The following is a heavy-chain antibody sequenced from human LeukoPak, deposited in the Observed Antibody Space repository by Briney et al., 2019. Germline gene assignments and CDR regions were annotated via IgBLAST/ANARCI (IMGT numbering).Heavy chain of an antibody. V-gene: IGHV3-9*01. D-gene: IGHD3-22*01. J-gene: IGHJ4*02. CDR2: ISWNSGSI. CDR1: GFTFSKYW. Sequence: QTGGSLRLSCAASGFTFSKYWMHWVRQAPGKGLEWVSGISWNSGSIGYADSVKGRFTISRDNAKNSLYLQMNSLRAEDTALYYCAKDALSGYDSSGYCSSWGQGTLVTVSS. CDR3: AKDALSGYDSSGYCSS.